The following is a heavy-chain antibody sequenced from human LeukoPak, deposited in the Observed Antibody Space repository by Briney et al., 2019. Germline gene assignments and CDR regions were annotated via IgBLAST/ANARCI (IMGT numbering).Heavy chain of an antibody. D-gene: IGHD4-23*01. CDR1: AFTFSAYG. CDR2: IHYDGSNK. J-gene: IGHJ6*03. V-gene: IGHV3-30*02. Sequence: PGGSLRLSCTASAFTFSAYGMHWVRQTPGKGLEWVAFIHYDGSNKYYADSVKGRFTISRDNSKNTLFLQMDSLRVEDTAVYYCSKPTPSIYYMDVWGKGTTVTVSS. CDR3: SKPTPSIYYMDV.